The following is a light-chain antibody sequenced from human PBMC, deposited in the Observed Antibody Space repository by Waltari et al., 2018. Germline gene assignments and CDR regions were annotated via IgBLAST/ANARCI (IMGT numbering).Light chain of an antibody. V-gene: IGLV2-14*03. CDR1: SRAVGSSTF. CDR3: SSDTSSTTLDV. Sequence: SALTHPPPVSGSPAQSPPSPSTGTSRAVGSSTFLSWYQQYPDKSPKLMIFDVSNRPSGVSSRFSGSKSGNTAALTISGLQAEDEADYYCSSDTSSTTLDVFGTGTKVTVL. CDR2: DVS. J-gene: IGLJ1*01.